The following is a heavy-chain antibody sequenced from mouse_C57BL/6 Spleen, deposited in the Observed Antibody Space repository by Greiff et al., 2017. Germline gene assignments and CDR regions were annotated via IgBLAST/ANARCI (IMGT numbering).Heavy chain of an antibody. CDR1: GFNIKDDY. J-gene: IGHJ2*01. Sequence: EVQLQQSGAELVRPGASVKLSCTASGFNIKDDYMHWVKQRPEKGLEWIGWIDPENGDTEYASKFQGKANITADKSSNTAYLQLLSLTSEDTAVYYCTTTGSRGFDYWGQGTTLTVSS. D-gene: IGHD3-3*01. CDR3: TTTGSRGFDY. V-gene: IGHV14-4*01. CDR2: IDPENGDT.